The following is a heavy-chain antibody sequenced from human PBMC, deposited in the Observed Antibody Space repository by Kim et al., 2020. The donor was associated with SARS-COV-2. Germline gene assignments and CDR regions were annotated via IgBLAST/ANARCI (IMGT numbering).Heavy chain of an antibody. CDR2: ISGSGGST. CDR3: ATDSSGYPKFDY. D-gene: IGHD3-22*01. V-gene: IGHV3-23*01. Sequence: GGSLRLSCAASGFTFSSYAMSWVRQAPGKGLEWVSAISGSGGSTYYADSVKGRFTISRDNSKNTLYLQMNSLRAEDTAVYYCATDSSGYPKFDYWGQGTLVTVSS. J-gene: IGHJ4*02. CDR1: GFTFSSYA.